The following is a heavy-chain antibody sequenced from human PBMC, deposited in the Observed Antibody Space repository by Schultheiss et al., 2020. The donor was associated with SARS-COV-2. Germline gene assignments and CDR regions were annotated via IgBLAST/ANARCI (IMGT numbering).Heavy chain of an antibody. CDR1: GGSISSGDYY. J-gene: IGHJ5*02. Sequence: SETLSLTCTVSGGSISSGDYYWSWIRQPPGKGLEWIGEINHSGSTNYNPSLKSRVTISVDTSKNQFSLKLSSVTAADTAVYYCASSLLWFRELGWFDPWGQGTLVTVSS. V-gene: IGHV4-30-4*01. D-gene: IGHD3-10*01. CDR2: INHSGST. CDR3: ASSLLWFRELGWFDP.